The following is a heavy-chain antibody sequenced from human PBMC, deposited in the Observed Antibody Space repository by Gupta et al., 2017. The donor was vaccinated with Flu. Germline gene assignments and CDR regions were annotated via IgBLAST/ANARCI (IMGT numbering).Heavy chain of an antibody. CDR2: IYYSGIT. J-gene: IGHJ4*02. CDR1: GCTVSSRSYY. D-gene: IGHD5-12*01. CDR3: AKTSGYDSWGGFDY. V-gene: IGHV4-39*01. Sequence: QLQLQESGPGLVKPSENLSLTCTVSGCTVSSRSYYWAWIRQPPGKGLEWIGSIYYSGITYYNPSVKSRVTISVDTSKDQFSLKLTSVTAADTAVYYCAKTSGYDSWGGFDYWGQGTPVTVSA.